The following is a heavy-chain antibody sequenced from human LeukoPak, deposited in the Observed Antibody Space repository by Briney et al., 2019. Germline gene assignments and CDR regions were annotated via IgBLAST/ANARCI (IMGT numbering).Heavy chain of an antibody. CDR1: GFALSMYT. CDR2: IRYDGSNE. D-gene: IGHD1-26*01. V-gene: IGHV3-30*02. Sequence: GGSLRLSCVASGFALSMYTLHWVRQAPGKGLEWVAFIRYDGSNEYYIDSVKGRFTLSRDNSKNTLYLQMNSLRAEDTAVYYCAKDSAVSGSYPDASDIWGQGTMVTVSS. J-gene: IGHJ3*02. CDR3: AKDSAVSGSYPDASDI.